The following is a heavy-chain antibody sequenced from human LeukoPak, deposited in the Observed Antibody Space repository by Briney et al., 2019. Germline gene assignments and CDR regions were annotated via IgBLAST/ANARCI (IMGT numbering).Heavy chain of an antibody. CDR2: IIPIFGTA. CDR1: GGTFSSYA. Sequence: ASVKVSCKASGGTFSSYAISWVRQAPGQGLEWMGGIIPIFGTANYAQKFQGRVPITTAESTSTASMELSSLRSEDTAVYYCARSGIAAASNWFDPWGQGTLVTVSP. J-gene: IGHJ5*02. D-gene: IGHD6-13*01. V-gene: IGHV1-69*05. CDR3: ARSGIAAASNWFDP.